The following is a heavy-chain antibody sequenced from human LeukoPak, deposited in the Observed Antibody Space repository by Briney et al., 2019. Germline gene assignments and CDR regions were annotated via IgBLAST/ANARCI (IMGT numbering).Heavy chain of an antibody. CDR3: ARDLSVGTIFGVANDAFDI. J-gene: IGHJ3*02. CDR1: GGSISSGSYY. Sequence: SETLSLTCTVSGGSISSGSYYWSWIRQPAGKGLEWIGRIYTSGSTNYNPSLKSRVTISVDTSKNQFSLKLSSVTAADTAVYYCARDLSVGTIFGVANDAFDIWGQGTMVTVSS. D-gene: IGHD3-3*01. V-gene: IGHV4-61*02. CDR2: IYTSGST.